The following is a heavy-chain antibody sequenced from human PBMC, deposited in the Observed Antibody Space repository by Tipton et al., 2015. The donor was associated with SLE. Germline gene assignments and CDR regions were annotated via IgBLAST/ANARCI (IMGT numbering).Heavy chain of an antibody. V-gene: IGHV1-46*01. J-gene: IGHJ6*03. CDR2: INPRGGST. CDR1: GYTFTSYS. Sequence: QSGAEVKKPGASVRVSCKTSGYTFTSYSIHWVRQAPGQGLEWMGIINPRGGSTRYAQRFQGRVTLTRDTSTSTVYMELSGLRAEDTAVYYCARDPYYYYYYMDVWGKGTTVTVSS. CDR3: ARDPYYYYYYMDV.